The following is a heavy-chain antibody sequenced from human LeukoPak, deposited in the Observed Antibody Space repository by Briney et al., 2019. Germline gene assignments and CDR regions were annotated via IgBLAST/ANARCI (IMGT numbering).Heavy chain of an antibody. D-gene: IGHD1-14*01. CDR2: ISYDGSNK. CDR3: ARVALTGTTQYYYYMDV. V-gene: IGHV3-30*03. CDR1: GFTFSSYG. Sequence: GGSLRLSCAASGFTFSSYGMHWVRQAPGKGLEWVAVISYDGSNKNYADSVKGRFTLSRDNSKNTLYLQMNSLRAEDTAVYYCARVALTGTTQYYYYMDVWGKGTTVTVSS. J-gene: IGHJ6*03.